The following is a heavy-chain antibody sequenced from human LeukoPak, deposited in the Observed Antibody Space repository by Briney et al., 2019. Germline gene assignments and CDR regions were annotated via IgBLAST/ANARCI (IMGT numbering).Heavy chain of an antibody. J-gene: IGHJ4*02. Sequence: SQTLSLTCAISGDSVSSNSAAWNWIRQSPSRGFEWLGRTYYRSKWYNDYAVSVKSRITINPDTSKNQFSLQLNSVTPEDTAVYYCARDRQFGYSSSWYAGFDYWGQGTLVTVSS. CDR2: TYYRSKWYN. V-gene: IGHV6-1*01. D-gene: IGHD6-13*01. CDR1: GDSVSSNSAA. CDR3: ARDRQFGYSSSWYAGFDY.